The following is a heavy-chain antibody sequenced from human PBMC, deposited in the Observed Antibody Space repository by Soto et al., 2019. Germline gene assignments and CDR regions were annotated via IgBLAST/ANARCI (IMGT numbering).Heavy chain of an antibody. D-gene: IGHD2-21*02. CDR3: AKAYCGGNCYYQIYY. CDR2: ISGSGGNT. Sequence: EVQLLESGGGLVQPGGSLRLSCAASGFTFSNYAMSWVRQAPGKGLEWVSGISGSGGNTYYADSVKGRFTISRDNSKNTLYLQMNSLRAKDTAVYYCAKAYCGGNCYYQIYYWGQGTLVTVSS. V-gene: IGHV3-23*01. CDR1: GFTFSNYA. J-gene: IGHJ4*02.